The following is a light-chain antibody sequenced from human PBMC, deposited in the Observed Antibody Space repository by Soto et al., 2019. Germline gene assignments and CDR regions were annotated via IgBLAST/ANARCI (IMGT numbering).Light chain of an antibody. J-gene: IGLJ1*01. Sequence: QSALTQPASVSGSPGQSITISCTGTSSDVGAYDYVSWYQQHPDKAPKLIIYVVSNRPSGVSNRFSGSKSGNTASLTISGLQAEDEADYYCSLYTSSDTPYVFGTETNFTVL. V-gene: IGLV2-14*01. CDR1: SSDVGAYDY. CDR3: SLYTSSDTPYV. CDR2: VVS.